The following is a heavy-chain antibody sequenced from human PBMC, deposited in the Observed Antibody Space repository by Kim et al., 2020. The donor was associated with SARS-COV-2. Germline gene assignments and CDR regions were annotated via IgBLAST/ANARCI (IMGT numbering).Heavy chain of an antibody. Sequence: SETLSLTCTVSGGSISSYYWSWIRQPPGKGLEWIGYIYYSGSTNYNPSLKSRVTISVDTSKNQFSLKLSSVTAADTAVYYCARDSSDCSSTSCSSDYYYGMDVWGQGTTVTVSS. J-gene: IGHJ6*02. V-gene: IGHV4-59*01. CDR3: ARDSSDCSSTSCSSDYYYGMDV. D-gene: IGHD2-2*01. CDR2: IYYSGST. CDR1: GGSISSYY.